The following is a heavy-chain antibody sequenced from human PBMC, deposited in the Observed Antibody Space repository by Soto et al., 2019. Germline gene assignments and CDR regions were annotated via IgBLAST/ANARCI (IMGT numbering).Heavy chain of an antibody. Sequence: SATRCLTCGVPGGTIIRSTYYWGWIRQPPGKGLEWIGSIYYSGSTYYNPSLKSRVTISVDTSKNQFSLKLSSVTAADTAVYYCAREGVSSSWYNYYGMDVWGQGTTVS. CDR3: AREGVSSSWYNYYGMDV. D-gene: IGHD6-13*01. V-gene: IGHV4-39*07. CDR1: GGTIIRSTYY. J-gene: IGHJ6*02. CDR2: IYYSGST.